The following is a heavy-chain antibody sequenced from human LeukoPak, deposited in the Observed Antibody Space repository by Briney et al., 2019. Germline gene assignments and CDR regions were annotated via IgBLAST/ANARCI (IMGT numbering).Heavy chain of an antibody. CDR3: AREISRFGI. D-gene: IGHD3-16*01. Sequence: PGGSLRLSCAASGFTVSSNYMSWVRQAPGKGLEWVSSIYIGGSTYYADSVKGRFTIPRDNPNNTLYLQMQSLRAEDTAVYYCAREISRFGIWGQGTLVTVSS. CDR1: GFTVSSNY. V-gene: IGHV3-66*01. J-gene: IGHJ4*02. CDR2: IYIGGST.